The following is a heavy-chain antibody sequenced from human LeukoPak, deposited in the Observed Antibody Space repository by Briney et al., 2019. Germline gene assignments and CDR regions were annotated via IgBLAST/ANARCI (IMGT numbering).Heavy chain of an antibody. D-gene: IGHD3-10*02. CDR1: GFSFSSYG. CDR3: AELGITMIGGV. CDR2: ISWNSGSI. Sequence: GGSLRLSCAASGFSFSSYGMTWVRQAPGKGLEWVSGISWNSGSIGYADSVKGRFTISRDNAKNSLYLQMNSLRAEDTAVYYCAELGITMIGGVWGKGTTVTISS. V-gene: IGHV3-48*04. J-gene: IGHJ6*04.